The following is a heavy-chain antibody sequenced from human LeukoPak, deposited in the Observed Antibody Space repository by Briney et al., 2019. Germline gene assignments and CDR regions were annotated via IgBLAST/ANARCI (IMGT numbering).Heavy chain of an antibody. D-gene: IGHD6-19*01. V-gene: IGHV1-18*01. J-gene: IGHJ2*01. CDR1: VYTFTSYG. Sequence: GAVNVSCLASVYTFTSYGISWVRQAPGQGLEWMGWISAYNGNTNYAQKLQGRVTMTTDTSKSTTYMELRSLRSDDTAVYYCARSRLLAVAGPWYFDHWGHGTLVTVSS. CDR3: ARSRLLAVAGPWYFDH. CDR2: ISAYNGNT.